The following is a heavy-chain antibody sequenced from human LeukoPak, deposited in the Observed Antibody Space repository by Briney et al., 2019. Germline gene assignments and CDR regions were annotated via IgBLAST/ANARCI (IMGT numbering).Heavy chain of an antibody. D-gene: IGHD3-16*01. J-gene: IGHJ3*02. V-gene: IGHV4-39*01. CDR1: GGSISTSSYY. CDR3: ARRSENWGIALDT. Sequence: SETLSLTCTVSGGSISTSSYYWGWIRQPPGKGLEWIASIYYSGNTYYNPSLKSRVAISIDTSKNQFSLKLSSVTAADTAVYSCARRSENWGIALDTWGQGTMVTVPS. CDR2: IYYSGNT.